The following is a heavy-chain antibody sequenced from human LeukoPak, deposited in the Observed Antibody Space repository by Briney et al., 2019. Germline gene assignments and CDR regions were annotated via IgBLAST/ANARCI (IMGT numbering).Heavy chain of an antibody. CDR2: INANSGDT. D-gene: IGHD2-2*01. J-gene: IGHJ6*02. Sequence: VDSVKVSCKASGYTFTGYYMHWVRQAPGQGLEWMGWINANSGDTNYAQKFQGRVTMTRDTSISTAYMELSRLRSDDTAVYYCARSHARLVPAATGPYYYYYRMDVWGQGTTVTVSS. CDR3: ARSHARLVPAATGPYYYYYRMDV. CDR1: GYTFTGYY. V-gene: IGHV1-2*02.